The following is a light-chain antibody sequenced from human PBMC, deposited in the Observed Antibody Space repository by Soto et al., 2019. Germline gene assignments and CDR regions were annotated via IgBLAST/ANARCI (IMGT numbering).Light chain of an antibody. CDR1: QSIISW. CDR2: KAS. V-gene: IGKV1-5*03. J-gene: IGKJ4*01. Sequence: DIQMTQSPSTLSASVGDRVTITCRASQSIISWVAWYQQKPGKAPKLMIYKASSLESGVPSRFSGSGSGTEFTLTISSLQPDDFATYYCQQYDSYLTFGGGTKVEIK. CDR3: QQYDSYLT.